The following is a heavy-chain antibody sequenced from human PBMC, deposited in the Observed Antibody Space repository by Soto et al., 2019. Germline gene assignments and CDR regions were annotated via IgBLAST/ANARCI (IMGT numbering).Heavy chain of an antibody. CDR1: GFSLITSGVA. V-gene: IGHV2-5*02. CDR2: IFWDDDK. CDR3: ARIFDFWSGYYFSY. D-gene: IGHD3-3*01. J-gene: IGHJ4*02. Sequence: SGPTLVNPTQTLTLTCTVSGFSLITSGVAVGCIRQAPRKAPEWLAFIFWDDDKRYSPSLENRLTITKDTSKNQVVLTMTNMDPVDTATYYCARIFDFWSGYYFSYWGRGTLVTVSS.